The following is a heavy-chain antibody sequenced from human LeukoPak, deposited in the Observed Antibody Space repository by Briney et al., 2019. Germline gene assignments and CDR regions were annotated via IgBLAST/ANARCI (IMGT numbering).Heavy chain of an antibody. CDR1: GGSISSYY. J-gene: IGHJ3*02. V-gene: IGHV4-59*01. CDR2: IYYSGST. CDR3: ARGTVSRHCTNGVCYTPDAFDI. D-gene: IGHD2-8*01. Sequence: SETLSLTCTVSGGSISSYYWSWIRQPPGKGLEWIGYIYYSGSTNYNPSLKSRVTISVDTSKNQFSLKLSSVTAADTAVYYCARGTVSRHCTNGVCYTPDAFDIWGQGTVVTVSS.